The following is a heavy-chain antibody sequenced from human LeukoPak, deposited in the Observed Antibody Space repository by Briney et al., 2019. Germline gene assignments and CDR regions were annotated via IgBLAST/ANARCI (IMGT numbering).Heavy chain of an antibody. CDR3: ARVPGRDYYFYYYMDV. D-gene: IGHD1-14*01. J-gene: IGHJ6*03. V-gene: IGHV1-2*02. Sequence: ASVKVSCKASGYTFTGYFMHWVRQAAGQRLAGMGWINPKSGGTNYAQNFQGRVTLTRDTSISTAYMELRSLRSDDTAIYYCARVPGRDYYFYYYMDVWGKGTTVTVSS. CDR2: INPKSGGT. CDR1: GYTFTGYF.